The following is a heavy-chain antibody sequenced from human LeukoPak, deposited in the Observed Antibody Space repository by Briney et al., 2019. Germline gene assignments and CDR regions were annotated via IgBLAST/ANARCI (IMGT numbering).Heavy chain of an antibody. Sequence: GGSLRLSCAASGFSFDYYGMNWVRQAPGKGLEWVSALTARNGNTYYADSVKGRFTISKDNSKNTVYLDMNSLRAEDSAVYFCAKAGPGSGWTRYYFDSWAQGALVTLSS. D-gene: IGHD6-19*01. CDR1: GFSFDYYG. V-gene: IGHV3-23*01. CDR2: LTARNGNT. CDR3: AKAGPGSGWTRYYFDS. J-gene: IGHJ4*02.